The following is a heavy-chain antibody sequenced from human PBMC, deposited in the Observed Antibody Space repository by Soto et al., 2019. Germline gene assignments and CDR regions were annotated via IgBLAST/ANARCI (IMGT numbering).Heavy chain of an antibody. V-gene: IGHV3-23*01. CDR3: AKADGEQWLIPHLDN. D-gene: IGHD6-19*01. CDR1: GFTFKKFA. Sequence: PGGSLRLSCEASGFTFKKFAMGWVRQAPGEGLEWVSGISCCGGSTFYADSVKGRFSLARDDSKNTLSLQLNSLRVEDTAHYYCAKADGEQWLIPHLDNWGQGTQVTVSS. J-gene: IGHJ1*01. CDR2: ISCCGGST.